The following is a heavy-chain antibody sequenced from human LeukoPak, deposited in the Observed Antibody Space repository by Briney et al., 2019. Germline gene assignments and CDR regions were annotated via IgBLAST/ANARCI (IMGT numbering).Heavy chain of an antibody. CDR3: ATRESSMARSH. V-gene: IGHV3-7*01. CDR2: INEDGSRE. Sequence: GGSLRLSCAASGCIFSDYWMNWVRQVPGKGLEWVANINEDGSREDYVDSVRGRFTISRDNARNSLYLHMNSLRAEDTALYYCATRESSMARSHWGQGTLVTVSS. D-gene: IGHD3-10*01. CDR1: GCIFSDYW. J-gene: IGHJ4*02.